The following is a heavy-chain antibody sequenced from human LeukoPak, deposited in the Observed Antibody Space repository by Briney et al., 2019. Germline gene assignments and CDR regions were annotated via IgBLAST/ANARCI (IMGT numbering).Heavy chain of an antibody. D-gene: IGHD3-22*01. V-gene: IGHV4-38-2*02. CDR1: GYSISSGYY. Sequence: SETLSLTCTVSGYSISSGYYWSWIRQPPGKGLEWIGYIYYSGSTNYNPSLKSRVTISVDTSKNQFSLKLSSVTAADTAVYYCARGTHYYGNDFDYWGQGTLVTVS. J-gene: IGHJ4*02. CDR2: IYYSGST. CDR3: ARGTHYYGNDFDY.